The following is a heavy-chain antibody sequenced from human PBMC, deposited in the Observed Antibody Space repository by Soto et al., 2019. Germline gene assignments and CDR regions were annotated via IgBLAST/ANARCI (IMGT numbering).Heavy chain of an antibody. CDR1: GFTFSNYA. V-gene: IGHV3-48*02. J-gene: IGHJ4*02. CDR2: ISHKSSAI. Sequence: EVQLVESGGGLVQPGGSLRLSCAASGFTFSNYAMNWVRQAPGKGLEWVSYISHKSSAIYYADSVKGRFTISRDNAKNSLYLQMNSLRDADTAVYYCARDPYSSTTVTIIDYCGQGTLVTVTS. CDR3: ARDPYSSTTVTIIDY. D-gene: IGHD4-17*01.